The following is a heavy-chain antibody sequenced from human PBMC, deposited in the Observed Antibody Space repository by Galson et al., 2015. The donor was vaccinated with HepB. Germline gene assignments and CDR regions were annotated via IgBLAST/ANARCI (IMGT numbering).Heavy chain of an antibody. CDR2: IFSNDEK. V-gene: IGHV2-26*01. J-gene: IGHJ4*02. CDR1: GFSLSNARMG. Sequence: PALVKPTQTLTLTCTVSGFSLSNARMGVSWIRQPPGKALEWLAHIFSNDEKTYSTSLKSRLTISKDNSKSQVVLTMTKMDPVDAATYYGARVRGDGDNSGGDYFDYWGQGTLVTVSS. D-gene: IGHD5-24*01. CDR3: ARVRGDGDNSGGDYFDY.